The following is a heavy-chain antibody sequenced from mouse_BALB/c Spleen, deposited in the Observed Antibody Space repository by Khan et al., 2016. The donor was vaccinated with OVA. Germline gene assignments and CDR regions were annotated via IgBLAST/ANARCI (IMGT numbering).Heavy chain of an antibody. V-gene: IGHV5-6-3*01. Sequence: EVELVESGGGLGQPGGSLKLSCAASGFTFSRYGMSWVRQTPDKRLELVATFNCNGCSTFHPDSVKGRFTISRDNAKNTLYLQMSSLKSDDTAMYYCARMARTINWGQGTTLTGSS. CDR1: GFTFSRYG. CDR2: FNCNGCST. J-gene: IGHJ2*01. CDR3: ARMARTIN.